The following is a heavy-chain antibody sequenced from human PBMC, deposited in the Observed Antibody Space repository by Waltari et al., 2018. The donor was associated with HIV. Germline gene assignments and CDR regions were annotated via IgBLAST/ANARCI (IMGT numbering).Heavy chain of an antibody. CDR2: IRYDGNTK. V-gene: IGHV3-30*02. Sequence: QGQLVESGGGVVQPGGSLRLSCAASGFSFSISGMHWVRQAPGKGLEWVTFIRYDGNTKYYADSVKGRFTISRDNSKNTLYLQMSSLRAEDTAVYYCAKELRSGYSYYYGMDVWGQGTTVTVSS. CDR3: AKELRSGYSYYYGMDV. J-gene: IGHJ6*02. CDR1: GFSFSISG.